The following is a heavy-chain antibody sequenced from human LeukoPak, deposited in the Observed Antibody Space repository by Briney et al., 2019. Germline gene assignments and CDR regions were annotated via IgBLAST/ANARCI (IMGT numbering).Heavy chain of an antibody. CDR3: ARDLPITMVRGVMANY. V-gene: IGHV4-59*01. CDR2: IYYSGST. CDR1: GGSISSYY. J-gene: IGHJ4*02. Sequence: SETLSLTCTVSGGSISSYYWSWIRQPPGKVLEWIGYIYYSGSTNYNPSLKSRVTISVDTSKNQFSLKLSSVTAADTAVYYCARDLPITMVRGVMANYWGQGTLVTVSS. D-gene: IGHD3-10*01.